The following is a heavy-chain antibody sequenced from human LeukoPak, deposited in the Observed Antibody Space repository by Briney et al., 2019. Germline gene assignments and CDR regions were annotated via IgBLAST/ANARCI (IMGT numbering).Heavy chain of an antibody. CDR1: GGSISSSSYY. CDR2: IYYSGST. J-gene: IGHJ4*02. V-gene: IGHV4-39*01. D-gene: IGHD5-18*01. Sequence: MTSETLSLTCTVSGGSISSSSYYWGWIRQPPGKGLEWIGSIYYSGSTYYNPSLKSRVTISVDTSKNQFSLKLSSVAAADTAVYYCARGVDTAMVDAFSVLDYWGQGTLVTVSS. CDR3: ARGVDTAMVDAFSVLDY.